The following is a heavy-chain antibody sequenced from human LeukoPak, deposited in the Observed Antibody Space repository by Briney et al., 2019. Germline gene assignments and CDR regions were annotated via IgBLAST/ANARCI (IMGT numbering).Heavy chain of an antibody. J-gene: IGHJ4*02. CDR3: AKVESYYYGSGSYSAFDY. V-gene: IGHV3-30*02. CDR2: IRYDGDIK. D-gene: IGHD3-10*01. CDR1: GFTFSSYA. Sequence: GGSLRLSCADSGFTFSSYAMNWVRQAPGKGLEWVSFIRYDGDIKYYADSMKGRFTISRDNSKNTLYLQMNSLRTEDTAMYYCAKVESYYYGSGSYSAFDYWGQGTLVTVSS.